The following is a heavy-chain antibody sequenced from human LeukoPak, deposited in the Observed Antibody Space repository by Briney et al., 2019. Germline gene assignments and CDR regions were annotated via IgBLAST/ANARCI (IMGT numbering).Heavy chain of an antibody. Sequence: PSETLPLTCAVYGGSFSGYYWSWIRQPPGKGLEWIGEINHSGSTNYNPSLKSRVTISVDTSKNQFSLKLSSVTAADTAVYYCARGLDYVWGSYRYNPYRLASSNFDYWGQGTLVTVSP. J-gene: IGHJ4*02. D-gene: IGHD3-16*02. CDR3: ARGLDYVWGSYRYNPYRLASSNFDY. V-gene: IGHV4-34*01. CDR1: GGSFSGYY. CDR2: INHSGST.